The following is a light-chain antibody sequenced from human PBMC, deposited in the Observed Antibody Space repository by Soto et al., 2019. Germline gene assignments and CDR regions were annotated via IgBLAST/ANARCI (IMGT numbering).Light chain of an antibody. CDR2: DAS. Sequence: DIQMTQSPSTLPASVGDRVTITCRASQSISNWLAWYQQKPGKAPKLLIFDASNLQSGVPSRFSGSGSGTKFTLTISSLQPDDFATYFCQQYNTYSITFGQGTRLEIK. J-gene: IGKJ5*01. CDR3: QQYNTYSIT. CDR1: QSISNW. V-gene: IGKV1-5*01.